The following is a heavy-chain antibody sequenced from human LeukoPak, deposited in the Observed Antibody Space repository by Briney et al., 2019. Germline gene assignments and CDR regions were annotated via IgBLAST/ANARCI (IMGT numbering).Heavy chain of an antibody. D-gene: IGHD3-10*01. CDR1: GGSISSYY. CDR3: ARALWFGEAYWFDP. CDR2: IYTSGST. Sequence: SETLSLTCTVSGGSISSYYWSWIRQPAGKGLEWIGRIYTSGSTNYNPSLKSRVTISVDTSKNQFSLKLSSVTAADTAVYYCARALWFGEAYWFDPWGQGTLVTVSS. J-gene: IGHJ5*02. V-gene: IGHV4-4*07.